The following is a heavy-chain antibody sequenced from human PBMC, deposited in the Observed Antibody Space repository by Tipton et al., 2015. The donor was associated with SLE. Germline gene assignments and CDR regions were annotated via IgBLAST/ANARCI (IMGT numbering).Heavy chain of an antibody. Sequence: TLSLTCTVSGDSISGHYRSWIRQPPGKGLEWIGYIYDSGSTSYNPSLKSRVTISEDTSKQQFSLKLRSLTAADTAVYYCARHAGDYAYFDSRGQGTLVTVSS. V-gene: IGHV4-59*08. D-gene: IGHD4-17*01. CDR3: ARHAGDYAYFDS. J-gene: IGHJ4*02. CDR2: IYDSGST. CDR1: GDSISGHY.